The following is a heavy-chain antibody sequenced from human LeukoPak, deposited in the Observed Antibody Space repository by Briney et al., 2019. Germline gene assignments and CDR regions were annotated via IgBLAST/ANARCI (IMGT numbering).Heavy chain of an antibody. CDR3: ARVANYYDRSGYYLYYFDY. D-gene: IGHD3-22*01. CDR1: GYTFTANF. J-gene: IGHJ4*02. V-gene: IGHV1-2*02. Sequence: SVKVSCKASGYTFTANFMHWVRQAPGQGLEGMGWINPNSGGTNYGKKFQGRVTMTRDTSISTAYMGLSRLRSDDTAVYYCARVANYYDRSGYYLYYFDYWGQGPLVTVSS. CDR2: INPNSGGT.